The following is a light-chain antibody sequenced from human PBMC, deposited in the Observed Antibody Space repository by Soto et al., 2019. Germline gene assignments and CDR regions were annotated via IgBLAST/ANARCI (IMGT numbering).Light chain of an antibody. CDR3: SSYTSSSTLLYV. Sequence: QSALTQPASVSGSPGQSITISCTGTSSDVGGYNYVSWYQQHPGKAPKLMIYDVGNRPSGVSNRFSGSKSGNTASLTISGLQAEDEADYYCSSYTSSSTLLYVFGTGTKLTV. V-gene: IGLV2-14*01. J-gene: IGLJ1*01. CDR2: DVG. CDR1: SSDVGGYNY.